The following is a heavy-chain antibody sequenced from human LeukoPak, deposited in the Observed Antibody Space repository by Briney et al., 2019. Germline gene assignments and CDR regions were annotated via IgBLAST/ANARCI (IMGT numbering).Heavy chain of an antibody. J-gene: IGHJ3*02. D-gene: IGHD1-26*01. CDR1: GFTFSNYW. CDR2: INTDGSST. CDR3: ARVIGWDEPFDI. V-gene: IGHV3-74*01. Sequence: GGSLRLSCAASGFTFSNYWMSWVRQAPGKGLVWVSRINTDGSSTNYADSVKGRFTVSRDNAKNTLYLQMNSLRAEDTAVYYCARVIGWDEPFDIWGQGTMVTVSS.